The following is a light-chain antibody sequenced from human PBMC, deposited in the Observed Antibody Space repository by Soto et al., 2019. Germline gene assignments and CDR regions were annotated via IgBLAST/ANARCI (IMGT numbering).Light chain of an antibody. CDR1: QSVSSSY. Sequence: EIGLTQSPGTLSLSPGERATLSCRASQSVSSSYLAWYQQKPGQAPRLLIYGASSRATGIPDRFSGSGSGTDFTLTISRLEPEDFAVYYCQQYGSPFTFGPGTKVDIK. CDR3: QQYGSPFT. CDR2: GAS. V-gene: IGKV3-20*01. J-gene: IGKJ3*01.